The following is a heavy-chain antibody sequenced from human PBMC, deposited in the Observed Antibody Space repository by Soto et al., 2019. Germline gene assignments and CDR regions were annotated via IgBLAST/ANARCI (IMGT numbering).Heavy chain of an antibody. CDR2: ISTSGSTI. V-gene: IGHV3-48*03. Sequence: GGSLRLSCAASGFTFSRYEMNWVRQAPGKGLEWISYISTSGSTIYYADSVKGRFTVSRDNAKNSLYLQMNSLRAEDTAVYYCARELAAAGSFDYWGQGTLVTVSS. D-gene: IGHD6-13*01. CDR1: GFTFSRYE. J-gene: IGHJ4*02. CDR3: ARELAAAGSFDY.